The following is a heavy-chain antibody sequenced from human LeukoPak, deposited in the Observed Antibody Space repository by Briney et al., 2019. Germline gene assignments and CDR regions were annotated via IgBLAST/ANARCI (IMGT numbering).Heavy chain of an antibody. D-gene: IGHD5-18*01. CDR2: INHSGST. CDR1: GGSISSGDYY. J-gene: IGHJ4*02. CDR3: ARGKQLWRGLFDY. Sequence: PSQTLSLTCTVSGGSISSGDYYWSWIRQPPGKGLEWIGEINHSGSTNYNPSLKSRVTISVDTSKNQFSLKLSSVTAADTAVYYCARGKQLWRGLFDYWGQGTLVTVSS. V-gene: IGHV4-30-4*08.